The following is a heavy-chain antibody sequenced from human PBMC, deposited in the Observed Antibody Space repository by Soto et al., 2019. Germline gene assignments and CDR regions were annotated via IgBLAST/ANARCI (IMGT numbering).Heavy chain of an antibody. CDR2: IYPSDSAT. Sequence: ESLKISCQGSGFSFTHYWIGWVRQVPGKGLEWMGVIYPSDSATRYNPSFQGQVAMSADPSISTAYLQWSSMKASDTAIYFCARGSLKGGTLSAEFDPWGQGTQVTVSS. J-gene: IGHJ5*02. CDR1: GFSFTHYW. CDR3: ARGSLKGGTLSAEFDP. D-gene: IGHD1-26*01. V-gene: IGHV5-51*01.